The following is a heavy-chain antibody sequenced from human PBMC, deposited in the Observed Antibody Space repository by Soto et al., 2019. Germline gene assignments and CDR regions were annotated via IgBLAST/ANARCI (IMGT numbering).Heavy chain of an antibody. CDR2: IIPVFGIE. D-gene: IGHD3-22*01. J-gene: IGHJ3*02. Sequence: SVKVSCKASGGTFSSYGVSWVRQAPGQGLEWMGRIIPVFGIEHYAQKSQGRVTVTADESTSTAYMELSGLTSEDTAVYYCARGLSYYDSSGYSDAFDIWGQGALVTVSS. CDR1: GGTFSSYG. CDR3: ARGLSYYDSSGYSDAFDI. V-gene: IGHV1-69*13.